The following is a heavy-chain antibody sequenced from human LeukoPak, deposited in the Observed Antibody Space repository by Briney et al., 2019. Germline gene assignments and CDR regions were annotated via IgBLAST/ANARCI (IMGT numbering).Heavy chain of an antibody. D-gene: IGHD2-2*01. CDR3: AKDSPGSYAPDAFDI. V-gene: IGHV4-39*02. Sequence: SETLSLTCTVSGGSISSSSYYWGWIRQPPGKGLEWIGSIYYSGSTYYNPSLKSRVTISVDTSKNQFSLKMSSVTAADTAVYYCAKDSPGSYAPDAFDIWGQGTMVTVSS. CDR2: IYYSGST. J-gene: IGHJ3*02. CDR1: GGSISSSSYY.